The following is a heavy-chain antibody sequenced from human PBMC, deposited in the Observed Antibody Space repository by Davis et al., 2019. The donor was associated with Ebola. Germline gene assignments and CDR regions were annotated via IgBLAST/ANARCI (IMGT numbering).Heavy chain of an antibody. Sequence: SETLSLTCTVSGGSISSYYWSWIRQPPGKGLEWIGYIYYSGSTNYNPSLKSRVTISVDTSKNQFSLKLSSVTAADTAVYYCARRSSGWYGFDYWGQGTLVTVSS. CDR1: GGSISSYY. D-gene: IGHD6-19*01. J-gene: IGHJ4*02. CDR2: IYYSGST. CDR3: ARRSSGWYGFDY. V-gene: IGHV4-59*08.